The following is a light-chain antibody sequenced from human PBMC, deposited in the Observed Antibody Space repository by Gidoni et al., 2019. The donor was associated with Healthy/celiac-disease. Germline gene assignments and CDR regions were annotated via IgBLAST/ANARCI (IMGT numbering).Light chain of an antibody. Sequence: DIQMTQSPSSLSASVGDRVTITCQASQDISNYLNWYQQKPGKAPKLLIYDASNLETGVPSRFSGSGFGTDFTFTISSLQPEDIATYYCQQYDNLPPFXGXTKVEIK. J-gene: IGKJ4*01. V-gene: IGKV1-33*01. CDR2: DAS. CDR1: QDISNY. CDR3: QQYDNLPP.